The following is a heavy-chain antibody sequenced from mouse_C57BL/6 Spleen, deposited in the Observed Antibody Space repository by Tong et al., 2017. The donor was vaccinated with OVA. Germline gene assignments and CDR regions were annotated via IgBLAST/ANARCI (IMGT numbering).Heavy chain of an antibody. V-gene: IGHV1-26*01. CDR1: GYTFTDYY. J-gene: IGHJ4*01. Sequence: EVQLQESGPELVKPGASVKISCKASGYTFTDYYMNWVKQSHGKSLEWIGDINPNNGGTSYNQKFKGKATLTVDTSSSTAYMELRSLTSEDSAVYFCARGELDYYAMDYWGQGTSVTVSS. CDR2: INPNNGGT. CDR3: ARGELDYYAMDY. D-gene: IGHD2-12*01.